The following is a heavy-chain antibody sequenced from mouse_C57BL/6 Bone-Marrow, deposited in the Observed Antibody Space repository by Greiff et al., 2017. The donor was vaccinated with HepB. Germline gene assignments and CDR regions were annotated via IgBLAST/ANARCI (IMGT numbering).Heavy chain of an antibody. J-gene: IGHJ4*01. CDR3: TTDDERAMDY. V-gene: IGHV14-4*01. D-gene: IGHD2-12*01. CDR2: IDPENGDT. Sequence: EVQLQQSGAELVRPGASVKLSCTASGFNIKDDYMHWVKQRPEQGLEWIGWIDPENGDTEYASKFQGKATITADTSSNTAYLQLSSLTSEDTAVYYCTTDDERAMDYWGQGTSVTVSS. CDR1: GFNIKDDY.